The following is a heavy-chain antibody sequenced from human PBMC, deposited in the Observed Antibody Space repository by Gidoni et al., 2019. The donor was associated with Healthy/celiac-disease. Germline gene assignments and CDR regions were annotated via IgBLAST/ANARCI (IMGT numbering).Heavy chain of an antibody. CDR1: GGSFSGYY. J-gene: IGHJ6*03. Sequence: QVQLQQWGAGLLKPSETLSLTCAVYGGSFSGYYWRWIRQPPGKGLEWIGEINHSGSTNYNPSLKSRVTISVDTSKNQFSLKLSSVTAADTAVYYCARGARGGQWLVPVRDYYYYMDVWGKGTTVTVSS. CDR3: ARGARGGQWLVPVRDYYYYMDV. V-gene: IGHV4-34*01. D-gene: IGHD6-19*01. CDR2: INHSGST.